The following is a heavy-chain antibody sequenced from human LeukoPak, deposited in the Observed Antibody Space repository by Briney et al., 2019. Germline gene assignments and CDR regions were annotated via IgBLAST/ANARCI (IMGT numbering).Heavy chain of an antibody. CDR3: ILAAAGTEFDS. J-gene: IGHJ4*02. CDR1: GFTFSSYW. Sequence: GGSLRLSCAASGFTFSSYWMHWVRQAPGKGLVWVSRIDTDGSSTSYADSVKGRFTISRDNAKNTLYLQMSSLRAEDTAVYYCILAAAGTEFDSWGQGSLVTVSS. CDR2: IDTDGSST. D-gene: IGHD6-13*01. V-gene: IGHV3-74*01.